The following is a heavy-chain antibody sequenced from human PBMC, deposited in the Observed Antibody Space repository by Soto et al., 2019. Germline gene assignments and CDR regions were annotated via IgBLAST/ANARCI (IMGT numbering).Heavy chain of an antibody. V-gene: IGHV3-21*01. CDR2: ISSSSSYI. J-gene: IGHJ4*02. CDR1: GFTFSSYS. Sequence: GGSLRLSCAASGFTFSSYSMNWVRQAPGKGLEWVSSISSSSSYIYYADSVKGRFTISRDNAKNSLYLQMNSLRAEDTAVYYCARDLWETRYCSGGSCYIFDYWGQGTLVTVSS. D-gene: IGHD2-15*01. CDR3: ARDLWETRYCSGGSCYIFDY.